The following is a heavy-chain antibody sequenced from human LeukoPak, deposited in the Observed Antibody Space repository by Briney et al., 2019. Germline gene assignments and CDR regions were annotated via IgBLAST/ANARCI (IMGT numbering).Heavy chain of an antibody. CDR3: ARDAALLPGKYYYYMDV. J-gene: IGHJ6*03. D-gene: IGHD6-25*01. V-gene: IGHV3-21*01. CDR1: GFTFSSYA. CDR2: ITRSSTYM. Sequence: GGSLRLSCAASGFTFSSYAMSWVRQAPGKGLEWVSAITRSSTYMNYADSLKGRFTISRDNAKNSMYLQMNSLTAEDTAVYFCARDAALLPGKYYYYMDVWGKGTTVIVSS.